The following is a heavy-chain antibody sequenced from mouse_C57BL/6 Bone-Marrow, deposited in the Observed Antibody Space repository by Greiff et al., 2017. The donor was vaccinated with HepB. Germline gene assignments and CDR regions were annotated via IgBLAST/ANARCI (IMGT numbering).Heavy chain of an antibody. V-gene: IGHV5-17*01. CDR1: GFTFSDYG. D-gene: IGHD1-1*01. CDR3: ARPTVVAPGYFDV. CDR2: SSSGSSTI. J-gene: IGHJ1*03. Sequence: EVQLVESGGGLVKPGGSLKLSCAASGFTFSDYGMHWVRQAPEKGLEWVAYSSSGSSTIYYADTVKGRFPISRDNAKNTLFLQMTSLRSEDTAMYYCARPTVVAPGYFDVWGTGATVTVSS.